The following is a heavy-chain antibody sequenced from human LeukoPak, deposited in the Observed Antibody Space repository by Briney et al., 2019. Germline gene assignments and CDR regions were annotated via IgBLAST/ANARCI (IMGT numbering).Heavy chain of an antibody. J-gene: IGHJ5*02. CDR1: GGSISSYY. CDR2: ISFSGST. Sequence: PSETLSLTCNVSGGSISSYYWSWIRQPPGEGLEWIGYISFSGSTNYNPSLKSRVTISVDTSKNHFSLKVRSVTAADTAVYYCARRFCSGGSCYEASWGQGTLVTVSS. V-gene: IGHV4-59*01. D-gene: IGHD2-15*01. CDR3: ARRFCSGGSCYEAS.